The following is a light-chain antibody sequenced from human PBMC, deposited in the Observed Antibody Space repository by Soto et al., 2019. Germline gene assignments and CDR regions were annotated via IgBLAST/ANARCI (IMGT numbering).Light chain of an antibody. CDR2: DAS. CDR1: QSVSSSS. CDR3: QQRSNWPIT. J-gene: IGKJ5*01. Sequence: EIVLTQSPGTLSLSPGERATLSCRASQSVSSSSLAWYQQRRGQAPRLLIYDASNRATGIPARFSGSGSGTDFTLTISSLEPEDFAVYYCQQRSNWPITFGQGTRLEIK. V-gene: IGKV3-11*01.